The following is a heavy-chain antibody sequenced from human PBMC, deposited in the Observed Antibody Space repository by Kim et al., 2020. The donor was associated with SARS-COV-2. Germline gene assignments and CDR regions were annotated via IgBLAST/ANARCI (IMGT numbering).Heavy chain of an antibody. D-gene: IGHD1-26*01. Sequence: NYAQKFQGRVTITADKSTSTAYMELSSLRSEDTAVYYCASLPIVGATLDYWGQGTLVTVSS. V-gene: IGHV1-69*02. CDR3: ASLPIVGATLDY. J-gene: IGHJ4*02.